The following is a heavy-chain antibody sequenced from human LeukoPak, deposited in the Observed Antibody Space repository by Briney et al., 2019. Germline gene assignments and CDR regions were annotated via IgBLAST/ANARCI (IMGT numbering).Heavy chain of an antibody. V-gene: IGHV1-69*04. CDR2: IIPILGIA. CDR3: ARDLYDSSGYYWYYFDY. D-gene: IGHD3-22*01. CDR1: GGTFSSYA. Sequence: ASVKVSCKASGGTFSSYAISWVRQAPGQGLEWMGRIIPILGIANYAQKFQGRVTITADKSTSTAYMELSSLRSEDTAVYYCARDLYDSSGYYWYYFDYWGQGTLVTVSS. J-gene: IGHJ4*02.